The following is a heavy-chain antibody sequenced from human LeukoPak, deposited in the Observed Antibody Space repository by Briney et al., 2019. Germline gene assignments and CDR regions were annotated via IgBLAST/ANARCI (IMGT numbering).Heavy chain of an antibody. CDR1: GGSFSGYY. J-gene: IGHJ3*02. V-gene: IGHV4-34*01. CDR2: INHSGST. Sequence: TSETLSLTCAVYGGSFSGYYWTWIRQPPGKGLEWIGEINHSGSTNYNPSLKSRVTISVDTSRNQFSLILTSVTAADTAAYFCARVRAAGSFDIWGQGTMVTVSS. CDR3: ARVRAAGSFDI.